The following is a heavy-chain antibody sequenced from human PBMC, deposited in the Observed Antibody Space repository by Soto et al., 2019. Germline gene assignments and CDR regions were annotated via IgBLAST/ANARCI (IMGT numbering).Heavy chain of an antibody. CDR1: GGSISSGDYY. D-gene: IGHD2-2*01. V-gene: IGHV4-30-4*01. CDR2: IYYSGST. Sequence: ASETLSLTCTVSGGSISSGDYYWSWIRQPPGKGLEWIGYIYYSGSTYYNPSLKSRVTISVDTSKNQFSLKLSSVTAADTAVYYCDRSCLQLGYFDYWGQGTLVTVSS. J-gene: IGHJ4*02. CDR3: DRSCLQLGYFDY.